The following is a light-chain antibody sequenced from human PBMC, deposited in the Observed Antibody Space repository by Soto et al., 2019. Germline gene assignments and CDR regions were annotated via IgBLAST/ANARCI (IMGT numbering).Light chain of an antibody. V-gene: IGLV1-51*01. CDR1: NSNIGKNY. CDR3: GTWDSSLSAMV. J-gene: IGLJ2*01. Sequence: QSVLTQPPSVSAAPGQKVTISCSGSNSNIGKNYVSWYQQFPGTAPKLLIYDNNKRPSGIPDRFSGSKSGTSATLGITGLQTGDEADYYCGTWDSSLSAMVFGGGTKVTVL. CDR2: DNN.